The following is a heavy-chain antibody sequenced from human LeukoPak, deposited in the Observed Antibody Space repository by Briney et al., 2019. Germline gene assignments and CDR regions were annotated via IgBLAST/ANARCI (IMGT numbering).Heavy chain of an antibody. J-gene: IGHJ4*02. D-gene: IGHD2-21*02. CDR1: GFTFSSYW. V-gene: IGHV3-7*01. CDR3: ARDGGVMVTGSFDY. Sequence: GGSLRLSCAASGFTFSSYWMSWVRQAPGKGLEWVANIKQDGSEKYYVDSVKGRFTISRDNAKNSLYLQMNSLRAEDTAVYYCARDGGVMVTGSFDYWDQGILVTVSS. CDR2: IKQDGSEK.